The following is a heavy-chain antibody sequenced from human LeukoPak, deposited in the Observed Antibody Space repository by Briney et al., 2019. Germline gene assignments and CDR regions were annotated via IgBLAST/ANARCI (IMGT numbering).Heavy chain of an antibody. CDR1: GYTFTSYY. J-gene: IGHJ4*02. CDR3: AHTFGGYDILTGYYKN. V-gene: IGHV1-46*01. CDR2: INPSGGST. D-gene: IGHD3-9*01. Sequence: GASVKVSCKASGYTFTSYYMHWVRQAPGQGLEWMGIINPSGGSTSYAQKLQGRVTMTTDTSTSTAYMELRSLRSDDTAVYYCAHTFGGYDILTGYYKNWGQGTLVTVSS.